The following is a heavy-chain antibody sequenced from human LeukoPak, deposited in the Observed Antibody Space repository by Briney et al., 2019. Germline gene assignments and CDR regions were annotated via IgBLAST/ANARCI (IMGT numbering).Heavy chain of an antibody. D-gene: IGHD4-17*01. J-gene: IGHJ3*02. CDR3: ARLMLFEYGDYGDAFDI. CDR1: GYDFSTYY. V-gene: IGHV5-51*01. Sequence: GESLKISCKGSGYDFSTYYIGWVRQLPGKGLEWTGVIYPGDYDTTYSPSFEDEVTMSVDKSSSSAYLQWRSLKASDTAMYYCARLMLFEYGDYGDAFDIWGQGTMVTVSS. CDR2: IYPGDYDT.